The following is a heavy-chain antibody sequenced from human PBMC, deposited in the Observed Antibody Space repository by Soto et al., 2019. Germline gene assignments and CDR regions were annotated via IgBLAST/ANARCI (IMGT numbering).Heavy chain of an antibody. J-gene: IGHJ4*02. D-gene: IGHD2-15*01. CDR3: ARDLISATGFDY. CDR2: IKQDGSEK. V-gene: IGHV3-7*05. CDR1: GFTFSSYW. Sequence: EVHLVESGGGLGQPGGSLRLSCAASGFTFSSYWMSWVRQAPGKGLEWVANIKQDGSEKYYVDSVKGRFTISRDNPTNALNLQLNSLRAEDTAVYYCARDLISATGFDYWGQGTLVTVSS.